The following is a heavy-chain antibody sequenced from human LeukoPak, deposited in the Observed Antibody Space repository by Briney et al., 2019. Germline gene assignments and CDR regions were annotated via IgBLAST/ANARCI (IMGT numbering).Heavy chain of an antibody. J-gene: IGHJ4*02. D-gene: IGHD5-12*01. CDR3: ARGGFIVATPDLFDY. Sequence: GGSLRLSCAASGFTFSSYSMNWVRQAPGKGLEWVSSISSSSSYIYYADSVKGRFTISRDNAKNSLYLQMNSLRAEDTAVYYCARGGFIVATPDLFDYWGQGTLVTVS. CDR1: GFTFSSYS. CDR2: ISSSSSYI. V-gene: IGHV3-21*01.